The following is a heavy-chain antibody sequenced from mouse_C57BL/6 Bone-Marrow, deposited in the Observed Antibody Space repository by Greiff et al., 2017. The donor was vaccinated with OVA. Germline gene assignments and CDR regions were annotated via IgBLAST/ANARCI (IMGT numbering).Heavy chain of an antibody. CDR1: GYTFTDYY. CDR3: ARDGSSFAWFAY. CDR2: INPNNGGT. D-gene: IGHD1-1*01. V-gene: IGHV1-26*01. J-gene: IGHJ3*01. Sequence: VQLQQSGPELVKPGASVKISCKASGYTFTDYYMNWVKQSHGKSLEWIGDINPNNGGTSYNQKFKGKATLTVDKSSSTAYMELRSLTSEDSAVYYCARDGSSFAWFAYWGQGTLVTVSA.